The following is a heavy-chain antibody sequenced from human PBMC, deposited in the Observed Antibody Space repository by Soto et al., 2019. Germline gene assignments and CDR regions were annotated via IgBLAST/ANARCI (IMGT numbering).Heavy chain of an antibody. D-gene: IGHD2-2*01. CDR2: ISYDGSNK. Sequence: QVQLVESGGGVVQPGRSLRLSCAASGFTFSSYAMHWVRQAPGKGLVWVAVISYDGSNKYYADSVKGRVTISRDNSKNTRYLPMNRLRAEDTAVYYCARARLDTPALDYWGQGTLVTVAS. CDR3: ARARLDTPALDY. V-gene: IGHV3-30-3*01. CDR1: GFTFSSYA. J-gene: IGHJ4*02.